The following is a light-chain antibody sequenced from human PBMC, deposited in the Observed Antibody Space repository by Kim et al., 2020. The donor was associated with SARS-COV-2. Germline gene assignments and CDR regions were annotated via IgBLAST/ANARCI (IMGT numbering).Light chain of an antibody. CDR2: STT. CDR1: SSNIGSTT. CDR3: AVWDGSLNGVL. J-gene: IGLJ2*01. Sequence: QSVLTQSPSVSGTPGQRVTISCSGSSSNIGSTTVNWYQQLPGTAPKLLIYSTTKRPSGVPDRFSASKSGTSASLAISGLQSEDGADYYCAVWDGSLNGVLFGGGTQLAVL. V-gene: IGLV1-44*01.